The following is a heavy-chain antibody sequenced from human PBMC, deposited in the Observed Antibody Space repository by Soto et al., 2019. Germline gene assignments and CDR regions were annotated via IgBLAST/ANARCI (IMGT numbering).Heavy chain of an antibody. CDR3: ARGPRTYYSSSWHGTFDY. D-gene: IGHD6-13*01. CDR2: IYSGGST. CDR1: GFTVSSNY. Sequence: GGSLRLSCAASGFTVSSNYMSWVRQAPGKGLEWVSVIYSGGSTYYADSVKGRFTISRDNAKNTLYLQMNSLRAEDTAVYYCARGPRTYYSSSWHGTFDYWGQGTLVTVSS. V-gene: IGHV3-66*01. J-gene: IGHJ4*02.